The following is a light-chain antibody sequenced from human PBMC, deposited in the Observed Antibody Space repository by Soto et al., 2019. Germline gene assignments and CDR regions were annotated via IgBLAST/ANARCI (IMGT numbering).Light chain of an antibody. CDR3: AALDDSLAWV. V-gene: IGLV1-44*01. CDR2: SND. Sequence: QSVLTQPPSASGTPGQTVSISCFRTSSNMRTNTVSWFQHLPGTAPKLIIYSNDQRPSGVPDRFSASKSGTSASLAINGLQSADEAVYYCAALDDSLAWVFGGGTQLTVL. CDR1: SSNMRTNT. J-gene: IGLJ3*02.